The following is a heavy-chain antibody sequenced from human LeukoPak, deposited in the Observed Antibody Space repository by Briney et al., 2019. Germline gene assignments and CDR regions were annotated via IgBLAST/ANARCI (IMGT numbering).Heavy chain of an antibody. Sequence: SETLSLTCTVSGGSISSYYWSWIRQPAGKGLEWIGRIYTSGSTNYNPSLKSRVTISVDTSKNQFSLKLSSVTAADTAVYYCASSSTSRYYYYGMDVWGQGTTVTVSS. D-gene: IGHD2-2*01. CDR1: GGSISSYY. J-gene: IGHJ6*02. V-gene: IGHV4-4*07. CDR3: ASSSTSRYYYYGMDV. CDR2: IYTSGST.